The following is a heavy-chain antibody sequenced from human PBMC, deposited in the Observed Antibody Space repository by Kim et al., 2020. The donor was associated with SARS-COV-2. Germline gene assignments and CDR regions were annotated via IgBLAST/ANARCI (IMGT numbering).Heavy chain of an antibody. CDR1: GYSISSGYY. J-gene: IGHJ4*02. CDR2: IYHSGST. D-gene: IGHD6-13*01. V-gene: IGHV4-38-2*02. Sequence: SETLSLTCTVSGYSISSGYYWGWIRQPPGKGLEWIGSIYHSGSTYYNPSLKSRVTISVDTSKNQFSLKLSSVTAADTAVYYCARDSPAAAGGSYWGQGTLVTVSS. CDR3: ARDSPAAAGGSY.